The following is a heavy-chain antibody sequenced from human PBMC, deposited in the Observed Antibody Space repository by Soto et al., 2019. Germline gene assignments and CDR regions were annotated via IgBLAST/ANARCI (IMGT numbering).Heavy chain of an antibody. D-gene: IGHD2-21*02. CDR3: ARANPPAYCGGDCYTIGAEYFQH. CDR1: GFTVSSNY. CDR2: IYSGGST. Sequence: GGSLRLSCAASGFTVSSNYMSWVRQAPGKGLEWVSVIYSGGSTYYADSVKGRFTISRDNSKNTLYLQMNSLRAEDTAVYYCARANPPAYCGGDCYTIGAEYFQHWGQGT. J-gene: IGHJ1*01. V-gene: IGHV3-66*01.